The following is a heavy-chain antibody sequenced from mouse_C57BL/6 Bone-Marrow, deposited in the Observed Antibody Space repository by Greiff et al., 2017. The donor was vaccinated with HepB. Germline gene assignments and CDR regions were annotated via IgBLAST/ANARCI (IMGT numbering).Heavy chain of an antibody. J-gene: IGHJ2*01. CDR1: GFTFSSYA. Sequence: EVMLVESGGGLVKPGGSLKLSCAASGFTFSSYAMSWVRQTPEKRLEWVATISDGGSYTYYPDNVKGRFTISRDNAKNNLYLQMSHLKSEDTAMYYCARDYYGSSYHFDYWGQGTPLTVSS. CDR2: ISDGGSYT. V-gene: IGHV5-4*01. D-gene: IGHD1-1*01. CDR3: ARDYYGSSYHFDY.